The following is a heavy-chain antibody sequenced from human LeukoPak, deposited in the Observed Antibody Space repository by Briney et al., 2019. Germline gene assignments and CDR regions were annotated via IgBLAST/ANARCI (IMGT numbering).Heavy chain of an antibody. Sequence: GGSLRLSCAASRFTFSSYAMSWVRQAPGKGLEWVSGISGSGGSTYHADSVKGRFTISRDNSKNTLYLQMNSLRAEDTAVYYCARVLRYCSGGNCYSGGLGYMDVWGKGTTVTISS. CDR2: ISGSGGST. CDR1: RFTFSSYA. CDR3: ARVLRYCSGGNCYSGGLGYMDV. V-gene: IGHV3-23*01. J-gene: IGHJ6*03. D-gene: IGHD2-15*01.